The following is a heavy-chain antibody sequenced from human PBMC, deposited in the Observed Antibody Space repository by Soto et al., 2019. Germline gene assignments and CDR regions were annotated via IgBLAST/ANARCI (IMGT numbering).Heavy chain of an antibody. CDR2: IKQDGSEK. CDR1: GFTFSSYW. J-gene: IGHJ3*02. CDR3: ARIRMPDLDAFDI. D-gene: IGHD2-2*01. Sequence: PGGSLRLSCAASGFTFSSYWMSWVRQAPGKGLEWVANIKQDGSEKYYVDSVKGRFTISRDNAKNSLYLQMNSLRAEDTAVYYCARIRMPDLDAFDIWGQGTMVTVSS. V-gene: IGHV3-7*01.